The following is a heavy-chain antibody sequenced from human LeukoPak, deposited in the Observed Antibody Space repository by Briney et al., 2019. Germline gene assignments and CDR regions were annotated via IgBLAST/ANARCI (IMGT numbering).Heavy chain of an antibody. V-gene: IGHV1-2*02. CDR1: AYTFTDYY. CDR2: INPNSGDT. D-gene: IGHD3-10*01. CDR3: ARDTGSVFDY. Sequence: ALVKVSCKASAYTFTDYYMHWVRQAPGQGLEWMGWINPNSGDTNYAQKFKARVTMTRDTSISTAYMELSSLRYDDTAVYYCARDTGSVFDYWGQGTLVTVSS. J-gene: IGHJ4*02.